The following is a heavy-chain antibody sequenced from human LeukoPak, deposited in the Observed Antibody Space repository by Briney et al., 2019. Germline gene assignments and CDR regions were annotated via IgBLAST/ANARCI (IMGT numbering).Heavy chain of an antibody. Sequence: PSETLSLTCAVYGGSFSGYYWSWIRQPPGKGLEGMGEINHSGSTNYNPSLKRRVTISVDTSKNQFSLKLSSVTAADTAVYYCARDLGQYYQPYWGQGTLVTVSS. CDR3: ARDLGQYYQPY. V-gene: IGHV4-34*01. J-gene: IGHJ4*02. CDR1: GGSFSGYY. CDR2: INHSGST. D-gene: IGHD2-2*01.